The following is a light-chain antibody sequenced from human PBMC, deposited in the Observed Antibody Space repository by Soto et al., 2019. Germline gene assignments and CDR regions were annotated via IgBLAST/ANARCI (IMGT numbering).Light chain of an antibody. Sequence: EILLTQSPGTLSLSPGERVTLSCRASQTVSSNYLAWYQQKPGQAPKFLIYGAFRRATGIPDRFSGSGSGTDFTLTISRLEPEDFAVYYCQQYSRAPITFGHGTRLEIK. CDR2: GAF. CDR3: QQYSRAPIT. V-gene: IGKV3-20*01. J-gene: IGKJ5*01. CDR1: QTVSSNY.